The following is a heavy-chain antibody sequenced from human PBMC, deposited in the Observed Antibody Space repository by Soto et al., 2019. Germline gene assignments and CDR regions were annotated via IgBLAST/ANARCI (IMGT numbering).Heavy chain of an antibody. CDR2: INPNSGGT. CDR3: ARDPGIVGATDAFDI. V-gene: IGHV1-2*02. Sequence: ASVQVSCKASGYTFTGYYMHWVRQAPGQGLEWMGLINPNSGGTNYAQKLQGRVTMTTDTSTSTAYMELRSLRSDDTAVYYCARDPGIVGATDAFDIWGQGTMVTVSS. D-gene: IGHD1-26*01. J-gene: IGHJ3*02. CDR1: GYTFTGYY.